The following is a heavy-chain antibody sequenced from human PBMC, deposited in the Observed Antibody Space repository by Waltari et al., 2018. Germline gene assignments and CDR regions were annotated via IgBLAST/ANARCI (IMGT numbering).Heavy chain of an antibody. V-gene: IGHV5-51*01. CDR2: LYPGDPDT. J-gene: IGHJ3*02. D-gene: IGHD3-22*01. CDR1: GYSFTSYW. CDR3: ASRGYYYDSSGSFHAFDI. Sequence: EVQLVQSGAEVKKPGESLKISCKGSGYSFTSYWIGWVRQVPGKGLEWMGLLYPGDPDTRDSPSFQGQVTIPADKSISTAYLQWSSLKASDTAMYYCASRGYYYDSSGSFHAFDIWGQGTMVTVSS.